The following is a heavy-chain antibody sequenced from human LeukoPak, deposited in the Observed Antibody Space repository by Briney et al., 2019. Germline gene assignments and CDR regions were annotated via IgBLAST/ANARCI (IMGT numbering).Heavy chain of an antibody. CDR2: ISSSGSTI. CDR1: GFTFSDYY. J-gene: IGHJ6*03. D-gene: IGHD2-2*01. V-gene: IGHV3-11*04. Sequence: PGGSLRLSCAASGFTFSDYYMSWIRQAPGKGLEWVSYISSSGSTIYYADSVKGRFTISRDNAKNSLYLQMNSLRAEDTAVYYCARDRDCSSTSCYPGDYYYYMDVWGKGTTVTVSS. CDR3: ARDRDCSSTSCYPGDYYYYMDV.